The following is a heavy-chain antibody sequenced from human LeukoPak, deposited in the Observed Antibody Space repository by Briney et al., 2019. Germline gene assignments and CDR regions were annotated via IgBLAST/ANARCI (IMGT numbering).Heavy chain of an antibody. D-gene: IGHD5-18*01. V-gene: IGHV3-33*01. CDR2: IWYDGSNK. CDR1: GFTFSSDG. CDR3: ARDLWRKGYSYGLDY. J-gene: IGHJ4*02. Sequence: GGSLRLSCAASGFTFSSDGMHWVRQAAGKGLEGVAVIWYDGSNKYYADSVKGRFTISRDNSKNTLYLQMNSLRAADTAVYYCARDLWRKGYSYGLDYWGQGTLVTVPS.